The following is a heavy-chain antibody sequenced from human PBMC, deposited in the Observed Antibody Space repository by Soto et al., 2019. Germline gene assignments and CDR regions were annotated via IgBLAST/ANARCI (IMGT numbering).Heavy chain of an antibody. CDR3: TQDGGSRDWLTVN. J-gene: IGHJ4*02. CDR2: ITGGGDNT. D-gene: IGHD3-9*01. V-gene: IGHV3-23*01. Sequence: VQLLESGGDLVQPWGSLRLSCAASGFTFTSYAMSWIRQAPGKGLEWVSAITGGGDNTYYADSVKGRFTISRDNSKNTLYLQMNCLRAEDTAFYYCTQDGGSRDWLTVNWGQGTLVTVSS. CDR1: GFTFTSYA.